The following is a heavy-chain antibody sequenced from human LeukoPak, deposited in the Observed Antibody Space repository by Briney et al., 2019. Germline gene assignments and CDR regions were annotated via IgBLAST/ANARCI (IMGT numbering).Heavy chain of an antibody. J-gene: IGHJ3*01. CDR1: GFTFSSYA. CDR3: ARDRRGEKDFDV. V-gene: IGHV3-53*04. CDR2: IYADGYT. Sequence: TGGSLRLSCAASGFTFSSYAMSWVRQAPGKGLEWVSAIYADGYTRDAASVRGRFSISRHNSKNTVYLQMDNLRPEGTAVYYCARDRRGEKDFDVWGPGTMVTVSS.